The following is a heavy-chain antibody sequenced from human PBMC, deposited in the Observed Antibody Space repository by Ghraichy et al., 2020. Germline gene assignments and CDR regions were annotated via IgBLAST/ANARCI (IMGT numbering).Heavy chain of an antibody. Sequence: GGSLRLSCAASGFTFSSYGMHWVRQAPGKGLEWVAVIWYDGSNKYYADSVKGRFTISRDNSKNTLYLQMNSLRAEDTAVYYCARDIYYDFWSGPAYYYYYYGMDVWGQGTTVTVSS. V-gene: IGHV3-33*08. J-gene: IGHJ6*02. D-gene: IGHD3-3*01. CDR3: ARDIYYDFWSGPAYYYYYYGMDV. CDR1: GFTFSSYG. CDR2: IWYDGSNK.